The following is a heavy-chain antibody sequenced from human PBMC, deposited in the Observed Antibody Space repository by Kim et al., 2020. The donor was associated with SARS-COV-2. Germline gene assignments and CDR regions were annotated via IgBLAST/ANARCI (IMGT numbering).Heavy chain of an antibody. V-gene: IGHV4-38-2*02. CDR2: IYHSGST. CDR3: ARVGVGATTYY. CDR1: GYSISSGYY. J-gene: IGHJ4*02. Sequence: SETLSLTCTVSGYSISSGYYWGWIRQPPGKGLEWIGSIYHSGSTYYNPSLKSRVTISVDTSKNQFSLKLSSVTAADTAVYYCARVGVGATTYYWGQGTL. D-gene: IGHD1-26*01.